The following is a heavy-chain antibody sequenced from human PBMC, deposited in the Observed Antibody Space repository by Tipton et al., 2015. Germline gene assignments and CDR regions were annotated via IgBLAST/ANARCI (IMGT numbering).Heavy chain of an antibody. CDR2: IYYSGIS. V-gene: IGHV4-59*01. D-gene: IGHD2-15*01. CDR1: GGSISRYY. CDR3: ARGGNNWFDP. Sequence: TLSLTCTVSGGSISRYYWSWIRQPPGKGLEWIGYIYYSGISNYNPSLKSRVTMSVDTSKNQFSLKLSSVTAADMAVYYCARGGNNWFDPWGRGTLVTVSS. J-gene: IGHJ5*02.